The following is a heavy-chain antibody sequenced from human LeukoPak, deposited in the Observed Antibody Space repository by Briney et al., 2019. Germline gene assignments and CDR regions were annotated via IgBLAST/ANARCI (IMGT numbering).Heavy chain of an antibody. J-gene: IGHJ4*02. CDR2: ISTSSSYI. Sequence: PGGSLRLSCAASGFTFSTYSMNWVRQAPGKGLEWVSFISTSSSYIYYADSLKGRFTISRDNAKNSLYLQMNNVRAEDTALYYCATDLPVHSGYYWGQGALVIVS. CDR3: ATDLPVHSGYY. D-gene: IGHD6-13*01. CDR1: GFTFSTYS. V-gene: IGHV3-21*04.